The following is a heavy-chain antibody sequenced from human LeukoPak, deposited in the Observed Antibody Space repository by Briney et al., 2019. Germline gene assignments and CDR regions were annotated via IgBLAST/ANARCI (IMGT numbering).Heavy chain of an antibody. CDR3: ERHERGIWLGELLPYYFDY. CDR1: GGSISSSSYY. J-gene: IGHJ4*02. Sequence: SETLSLTCTVSGGSISSSSYYWGWIRQPPGKGLEWIGSIYYSGSTYYNPSLKSRVTISVDTSKNQFSLKLSSVTAADTAVYYCERHERGIWLGELLPYYFDYWGQGTLVTVSS. D-gene: IGHD3-10*01. CDR2: IYYSGST. V-gene: IGHV4-39*01.